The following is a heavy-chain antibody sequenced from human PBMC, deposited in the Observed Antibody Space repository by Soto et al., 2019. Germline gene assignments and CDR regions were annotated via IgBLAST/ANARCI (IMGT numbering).Heavy chain of an antibody. V-gene: IGHV3-23*01. CDR2: VSGSGGST. D-gene: IGHD4-4*01. CDR1: GFTFSSNA. Sequence: AGGSLSLSCAASGFTFSSNAMTWVRQAPGKGLEWVSAVSGSGGSTYYEDSVKGRFTISRANSKNTLYLQMNSLRAEDTAVYYCAKGSYSNYASYYYGMAVWGQGTTVTVSS. J-gene: IGHJ6*02. CDR3: AKGSYSNYASYYYGMAV.